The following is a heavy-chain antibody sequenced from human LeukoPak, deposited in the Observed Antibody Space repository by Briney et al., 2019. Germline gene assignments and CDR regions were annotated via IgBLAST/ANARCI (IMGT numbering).Heavy chain of an antibody. CDR1: GFTFSSYA. J-gene: IGHJ4*02. CDR2: ISYDGSNK. Sequence: GGSLRLSCAASGFTFSSYAMHWVRQAPGKGLEWVAVISYDGSNKYYADSVKGRFTISRDNSKNTLYLQMNSLRAEDTAVYYCARDLYRVVVVPHYFDYWGQGTLVTVSS. D-gene: IGHD3-22*01. CDR3: ARDLYRVVVVPHYFDY. V-gene: IGHV3-30*04.